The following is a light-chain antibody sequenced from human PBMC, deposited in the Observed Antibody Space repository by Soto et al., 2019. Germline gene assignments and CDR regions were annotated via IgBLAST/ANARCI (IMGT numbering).Light chain of an antibody. J-gene: IGLJ2*01. CDR1: KLGERY. V-gene: IGLV3-1*01. CDR3: QAWDSSTAV. Sequence: SYELTQPPSVSVSPGQTATITCSGDKLGERYASWYQQKSGQSPVMVIYLDSQRPSGIPERFSGSNSGNTAALTISGTQPMDEADYYCQAWDSSTAVFGGGTKLTVL. CDR2: LDS.